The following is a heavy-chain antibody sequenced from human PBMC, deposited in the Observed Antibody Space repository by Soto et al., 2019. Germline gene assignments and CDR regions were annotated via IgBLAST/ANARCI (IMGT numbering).Heavy chain of an antibody. CDR3: ARVGGVIAHVNMVRAPLDYYYYYGMDV. Sequence: ASVKVSCKASGGTFSSYAISWVRQAPGQGLEWMGGIIPIFGTANYAQKFQGRVTITADKSTSTAYMELSSLRSEDTAVYYCARVGGVIAHVNMVRAPLDYYYYYGMDVWGQGTTVTVSS. V-gene: IGHV1-69*06. J-gene: IGHJ6*02. CDR1: GGTFSSYA. D-gene: IGHD3-10*01. CDR2: IIPIFGTA.